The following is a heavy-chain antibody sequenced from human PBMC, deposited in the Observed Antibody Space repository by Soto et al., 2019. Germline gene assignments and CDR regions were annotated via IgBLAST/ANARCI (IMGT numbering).Heavy chain of an antibody. CDR2: ISYDGGDK. D-gene: IGHD2-2*01. V-gene: IGHV3-30*18. Sequence: QVQLVESGGGVVPPGRSLRLSCAGSGFTFGNYDMHWLRQAPGKGLEWLTVISYDGGDKNYADSVKGRFSIYRDNSQKTLYLQRNSLRAADTDIYYCAKAGGAHNYQLDYWGQGALVTVSS. CDR3: AKAGGAHNYQLDY. CDR1: GFTFGNYD. J-gene: IGHJ4*02.